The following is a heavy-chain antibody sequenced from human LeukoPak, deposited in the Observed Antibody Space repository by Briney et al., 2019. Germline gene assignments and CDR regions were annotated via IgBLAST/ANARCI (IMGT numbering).Heavy chain of an antibody. Sequence: GGSLRLSCAASGFTFSSYAMHWVRQAPGKGLEYVSAISSNGGSTYYANSVKGRFTISRDNSKNTLYLQIGSLRAEDMAVYYCARDPSYGDYRFFDYWGQGTLVTVSS. CDR3: ARDPSYGDYRFFDY. D-gene: IGHD4-17*01. J-gene: IGHJ4*02. CDR1: GFTFSSYA. V-gene: IGHV3-64*01. CDR2: ISSNGGST.